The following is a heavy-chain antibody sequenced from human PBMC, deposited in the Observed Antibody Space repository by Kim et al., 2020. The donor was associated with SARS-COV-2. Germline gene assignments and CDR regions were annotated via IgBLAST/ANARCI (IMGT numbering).Heavy chain of an antibody. D-gene: IGHD5-18*01. CDR3: AKDQTLGITAMIDY. J-gene: IGHJ4*02. CDR2: ISWNSGSI. CDR1: GFTFADYA. V-gene: IGHV3-9*01. Sequence: GGSLRLSCAASGFTFADYAMHWVRQGPGKGLEWVSGISWNSGSIGYAGSVKGRFTISRDNAKNSLYPQMNSLRAEDTALYFCAKDQTLGITAMIDYWGQGTLVTVSS.